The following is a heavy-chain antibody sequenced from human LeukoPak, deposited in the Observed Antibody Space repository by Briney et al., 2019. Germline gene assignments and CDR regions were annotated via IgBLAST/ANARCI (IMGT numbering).Heavy chain of an antibody. Sequence: PGGSLRLSCAASGFTFSSYWMSWVRQAPGKGLEWVANIKQEGSEKYYVDSVKGRFTISRDNAKNSLYLQMNSLRAEDTAVYYCARGWSDIVVVPAAIPAGSVDYWGQGTLVTVSS. V-gene: IGHV3-7*01. CDR1: GFTFSSYW. CDR2: IKQEGSEK. CDR3: ARGWSDIVVVPAAIPAGSVDY. D-gene: IGHD2-2*01. J-gene: IGHJ4*02.